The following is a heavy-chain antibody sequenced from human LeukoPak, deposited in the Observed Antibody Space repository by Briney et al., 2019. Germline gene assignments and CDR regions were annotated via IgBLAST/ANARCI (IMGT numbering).Heavy chain of an antibody. Sequence: SETLSLTCTVSGGSISSSSYYWSWIRQHPGKGLEWIGYIYYSGSTYYNPSLKSRVTISVDTSKNQFSLKLSSVTAADTAVYYCARDYGDYGIPYGMDVWGQGTTVTVSS. J-gene: IGHJ6*02. CDR3: ARDYGDYGIPYGMDV. D-gene: IGHD4-17*01. CDR1: GGSISSSSYY. V-gene: IGHV4-31*03. CDR2: IYYSGST.